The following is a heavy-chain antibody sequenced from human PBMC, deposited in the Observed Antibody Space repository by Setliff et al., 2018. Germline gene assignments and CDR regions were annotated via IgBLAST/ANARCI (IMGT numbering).Heavy chain of an antibody. CDR2: IYYSGST. Sequence: SETLSLTCTVSGGSISSYYWSWIRQPPGKGLEWIGYIYYSGSTDYNPSLRSRVTMLVDASKNQFSLRLSSVTAADTAVYFCTNWYRGGWHSNYWGQGTLVTVSS. CDR3: TNWYRGGWHSNY. CDR1: GGSISSYY. V-gene: IGHV4-59*12. J-gene: IGHJ4*02. D-gene: IGHD6-19*01.